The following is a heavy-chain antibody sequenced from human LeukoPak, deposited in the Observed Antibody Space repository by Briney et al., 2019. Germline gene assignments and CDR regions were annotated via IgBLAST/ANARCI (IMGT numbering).Heavy chain of an antibody. D-gene: IGHD5-18*01. V-gene: IGHV1-8*01. CDR1: GYTFTSYD. J-gene: IGHJ4*02. CDR2: MNPNSGNT. CDR3: ARGLNSAMTGGY. Sequence: ASAKVSCKASGYTFTSYDINWVRQATGQGLEWMGWMNPNSGNTGYAQKFQGRVTMTRNTSVSTAYMELSSLRSEDTAVYYCARGLNSAMTGGYWGQGTLVTVSS.